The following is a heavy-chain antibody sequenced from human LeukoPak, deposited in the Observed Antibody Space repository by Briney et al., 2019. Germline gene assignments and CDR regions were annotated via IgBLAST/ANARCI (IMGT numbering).Heavy chain of an antibody. CDR3: ARGDYYDSSGYYIGY. J-gene: IGHJ4*02. CDR2: IYYSGST. Sequence: SETLSLTCIVSGGSISSSSYYWGWIRQPPGKGLEWIGYIYYSGSTNYNPSLKSRVTISVDTSKNQFSLKLSSVTAADTAVYYCARGDYYDSSGYYIGYWGQGTLVTVSS. CDR1: GGSISSSSYY. D-gene: IGHD3-22*01. V-gene: IGHV4-61*05.